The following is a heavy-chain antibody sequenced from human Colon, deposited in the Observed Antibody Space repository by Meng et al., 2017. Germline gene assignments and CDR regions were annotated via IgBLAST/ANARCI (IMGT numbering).Heavy chain of an antibody. CDR3: ARDRDSGGSYYDWFDP. Sequence: GGSLRLSCAASGFTFSSYSMNWVRQAPGKGLEWVSSITNNSSYIYYAHSVKGRFTISRDNAEKSLYLQMNSLRAEDTAVYYCARDRDSGGSYYDWFDPWGQGTRVTASS. CDR2: ITNNSSYI. CDR1: GFTFSSYS. J-gene: IGHJ5*02. V-gene: IGHV3-21*01. D-gene: IGHD3-22*01.